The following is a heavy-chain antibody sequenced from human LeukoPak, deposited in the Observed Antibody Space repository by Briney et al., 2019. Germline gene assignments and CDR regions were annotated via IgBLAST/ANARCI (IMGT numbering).Heavy chain of an antibody. Sequence: SETLSLTCTVSGDSINSYYWSWIRQPAGKGLDWIGRIYSSGSTNYNPSLKSRVAMSVDTSKNQFSLKLSSVTAADTAVYHCARLGAAAYYPFDYWGQGILVTVSS. J-gene: IGHJ4*02. D-gene: IGHD6-13*01. CDR1: GDSINSYY. V-gene: IGHV4-4*07. CDR2: IYSSGST. CDR3: ARLGAAAYYPFDY.